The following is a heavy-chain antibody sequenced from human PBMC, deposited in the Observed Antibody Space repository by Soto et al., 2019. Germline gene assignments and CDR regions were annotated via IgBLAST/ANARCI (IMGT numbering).Heavy chain of an antibody. CDR3: ARDPLTDSRGFSGQYNWFYP. CDR2: ISSSSSTI. Sequence: GGSLRLSCAPSVFTFSSYSMNWVRQSPGKGLEWVSYISSSSSTIYYADSVKGRFTISRDNAKNSLYLQMNSLRDEDTAVYYCARDPLTDSRGFSGQYNWFYPWGQGTLVTVSS. CDR1: VFTFSSYS. J-gene: IGHJ5*02. D-gene: IGHD2-15*01. V-gene: IGHV3-48*02.